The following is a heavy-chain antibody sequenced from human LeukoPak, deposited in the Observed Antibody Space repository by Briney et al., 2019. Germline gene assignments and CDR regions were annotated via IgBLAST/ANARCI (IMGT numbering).Heavy chain of an antibody. CDR2: ISGSGGST. V-gene: IGHV3-23*01. CDR1: GFTFSTYW. CDR3: AKERFGELREYYFDY. D-gene: IGHD3-10*01. Sequence: GGSLRLSCVASGFTFSTYWVSWVRQAPGKGLEWVSAISGSGGSTYYADSVKGRFTISRDNSKNTLYLQMNSLRAEDTAVYYCAKERFGELREYYFDYWGQGTLVTVSS. J-gene: IGHJ4*02.